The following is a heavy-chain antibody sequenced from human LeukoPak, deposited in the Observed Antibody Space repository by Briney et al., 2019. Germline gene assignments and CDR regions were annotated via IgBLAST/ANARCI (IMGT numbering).Heavy chain of an antibody. J-gene: IGHJ4*02. CDR1: GGTFSGYA. D-gene: IGHD2-2*01. CDR2: IIPIFGTA. Sequence: SVKVSCKASGGTFSGYAISWVRQAPGQGLEWMGGIIPIFGTANYAQKFQGRVTITTDESTSTAYMELSSLRSEDTAVYYCAREAVNKYQLLYFDYWGQGTLVTVSS. CDR3: AREAVNKYQLLYFDY. V-gene: IGHV1-69*05.